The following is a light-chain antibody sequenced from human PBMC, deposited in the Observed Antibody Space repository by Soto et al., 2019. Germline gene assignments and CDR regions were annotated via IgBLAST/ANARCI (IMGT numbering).Light chain of an antibody. Sequence: QSVLTQPPSASGSPGQSVTISCTGTSSDVGGYNYVSWYQQHPGKAPKLMIYEVSKRPSGLPDRFSGSKSGNTASLTVSGLQAEDEADYYCSSYVGSNYHVFGTGTKDTXL. CDR2: EVS. CDR1: SSDVGGYNY. CDR3: SSYVGSNYHV. J-gene: IGLJ1*01. V-gene: IGLV2-8*01.